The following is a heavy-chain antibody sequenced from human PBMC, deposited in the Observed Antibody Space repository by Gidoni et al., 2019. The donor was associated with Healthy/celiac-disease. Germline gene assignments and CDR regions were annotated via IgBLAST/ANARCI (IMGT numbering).Heavy chain of an antibody. D-gene: IGHD3-10*01. CDR1: GFTVSSNY. CDR2: IYSGGST. J-gene: IGHJ6*02. CDR3: ARSEGYYGSGRYYYYYGMDV. Sequence: EVQLVESGGGLIQPGGSLRLSCAASGFTVSSNYMSWVRQAPGKGLEWVSVIYSGGSTYYADSVKGRFTISRDNSKNTLYLQMNSLRAEDTAVYYCARSEGYYGSGRYYYYYGMDVWGQGTTVTVSS. V-gene: IGHV3-53*01.